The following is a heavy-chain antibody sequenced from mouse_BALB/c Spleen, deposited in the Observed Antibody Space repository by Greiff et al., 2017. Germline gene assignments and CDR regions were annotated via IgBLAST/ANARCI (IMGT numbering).Heavy chain of an antibody. V-gene: IGHV14-4*02. D-gene: IGHD1-1*01. CDR3: MNYYGSSPAWFAY. J-gene: IGHJ3*01. Sequence: EVQLQQSGAELVRPGASVKLSCTASGFNIKDYYMHWVKQRPEQGLEWIGWIDPENGDTEYAPKFQGKATMTADTSSNTAYLQLSSLTSEDTAVYYCMNYYGSSPAWFAYWGQGTLVTVSA. CDR1: GFNIKDYY. CDR2: IDPENGDT.